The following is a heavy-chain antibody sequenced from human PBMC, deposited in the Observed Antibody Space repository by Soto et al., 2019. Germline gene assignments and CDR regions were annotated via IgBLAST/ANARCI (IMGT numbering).Heavy chain of an antibody. V-gene: IGHV1-69*01. CDR1: GGTFSSYA. D-gene: IGHD3-22*01. CDR2: IIPIFGTA. CDR3: ASELDSSGSGNWFEP. Sequence: QVQLVQSGAEVKKPASSVKFSCKASGGTFSSYAISWVRQAPGQGLEWMGGIIPIFGTANYAQKFRGSVTNTADESTSTAYMELSSLRSEDTAVYYCASELDSSGSGNWFEPWGQGTLVTVSS. J-gene: IGHJ5*02.